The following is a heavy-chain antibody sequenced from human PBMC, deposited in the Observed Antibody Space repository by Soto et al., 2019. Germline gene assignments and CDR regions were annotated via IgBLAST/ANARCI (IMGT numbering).Heavy chain of an antibody. J-gene: IGHJ3*02. Sequence: GGSLRLSCAASGFTFSSYGMHWVRQAPGKGLEWVAVISYDGSNKYYADSVKGRFTISRDNSKNTLYLQMNSLRAEDTAVYYCAKASESYDLVAFDIWGQGTMVTVSS. D-gene: IGHD3-3*01. CDR1: GFTFSSYG. CDR2: ISYDGSNK. CDR3: AKASESYDLVAFDI. V-gene: IGHV3-30*18.